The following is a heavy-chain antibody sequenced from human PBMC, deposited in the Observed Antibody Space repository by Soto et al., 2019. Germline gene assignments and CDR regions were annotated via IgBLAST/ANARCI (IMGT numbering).Heavy chain of an antibody. CDR3: ARTSHYYDSSGYYYGGVGYYFDY. J-gene: IGHJ4*02. D-gene: IGHD3-22*01. CDR1: GYTFTSYG. V-gene: IGHV1-18*01. Sequence: QVQLVQSGAEVKKPGASVKVSCKASGYTFTSYGISWVRQAPGQGLEWMGWISAYNGNTNYAQKHQGRVPLTTDTSTSTAYMELRSLRADDTAVYYCARTSHYYDSSGYYYGGVGYYFDYWGQGTLVTVSS. CDR2: ISAYNGNT.